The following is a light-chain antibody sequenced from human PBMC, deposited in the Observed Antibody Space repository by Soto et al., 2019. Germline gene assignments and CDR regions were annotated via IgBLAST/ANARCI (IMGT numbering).Light chain of an antibody. V-gene: IGKV3-20*01. CDR3: QQYGGSPPWT. Sequence: DIVLTQSPGTVSLSPGDRVTISCRATQSVSSGYVACYQQKPGHAPRLLIYGASSRTAGVPDRFSGSRSATEFTLTIGRLEHEDVSVYYCQQYGGSPPWTFGQGTKVEIK. CDR2: GAS. CDR1: QSVSSGY. J-gene: IGKJ1*01.